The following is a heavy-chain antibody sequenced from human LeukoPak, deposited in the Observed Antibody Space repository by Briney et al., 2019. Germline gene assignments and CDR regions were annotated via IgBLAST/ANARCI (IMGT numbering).Heavy chain of an antibody. CDR3: AKAMVVVITGGAFDI. J-gene: IGHJ3*02. CDR2: IKQDVSEK. Sequence: GGSLRLSCAASGFTFSSYWMSWVRQTPGKGLEWVANIKQDVSEKYYVDSVKGRFTISRDNAKNSLYLQMNSLRAEDTAVYYCAKAMVVVITGGAFDIWGQGTMVTVSS. D-gene: IGHD3-22*01. CDR1: GFTFSSYW. V-gene: IGHV3-7*02.